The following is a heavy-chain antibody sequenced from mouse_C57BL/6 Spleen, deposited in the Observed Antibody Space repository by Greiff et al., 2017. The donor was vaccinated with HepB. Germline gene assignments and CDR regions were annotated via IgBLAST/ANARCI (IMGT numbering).Heavy chain of an antibody. CDR1: GFTFSSYG. J-gene: IGHJ1*03. D-gene: IGHD3-2*02. Sequence: EVMLVESGGDLVKPGGSLKLSCAASGFTFSSYGMSWVRQTPDKRLEWVATISSGGSYTYYPDSVKGRFTISRDNAKNTLYLQMSSLKSEDTAMYYCARHRSSGLDWYFDVWGTGTTVTVSS. V-gene: IGHV5-6*02. CDR2: ISSGGSYT. CDR3: ARHRSSGLDWYFDV.